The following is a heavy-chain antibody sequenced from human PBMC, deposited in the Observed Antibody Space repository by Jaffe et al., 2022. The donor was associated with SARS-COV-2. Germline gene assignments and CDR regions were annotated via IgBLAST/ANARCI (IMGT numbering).Heavy chain of an antibody. CDR2: INPSGGST. J-gene: IGHJ4*02. D-gene: IGHD2-2*01. CDR1: GYTFTSYY. CDR3: AREGSVPREWGFDY. V-gene: IGHV1-46*01. Sequence: QVQLVQSGAEVKKPGASVKVSCKASGYTFTSYYMHWVRQAPGQGLEWMGVINPSGGSTNYAQKFQGRVTMTRDTSTTTVYMELSSLRSEDTAVYSCAREGSVPREWGFDYWGQGTLVTVSS.